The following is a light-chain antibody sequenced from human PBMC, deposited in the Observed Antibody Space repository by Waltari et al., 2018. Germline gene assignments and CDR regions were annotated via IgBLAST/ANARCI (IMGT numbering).Light chain of an antibody. CDR3: SSYTSARTWV. CDR1: SSDVGGYKY. J-gene: IGLJ3*02. Sequence: QSALTQPASVSGSPGQSLTISCTGTSSDVGGYKYVSWHQQHPGKAPKLIIYDDSNRPSGVSNRFSGSKSGNTASLTISGLQAEDEAEYFCSSYTSARTWVFGGGTKLTVL. CDR2: DDS. V-gene: IGLV2-14*03.